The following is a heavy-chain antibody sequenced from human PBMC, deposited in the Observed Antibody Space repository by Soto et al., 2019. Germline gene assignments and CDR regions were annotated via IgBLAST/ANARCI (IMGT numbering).Heavy chain of an antibody. Sequence: GGSLRLSCAASGFTFSNYGIHWVRQAPGRGLEWVAVISFDGSTKYYADSVKGRFTISRDNSKNTLYVQMNSLTAEDTAVYYCAKDIIGYCSGGTCYPRYNYHGMDVWGQGTTVTVSS. J-gene: IGHJ6*02. V-gene: IGHV3-30*18. CDR2: ISFDGSTK. D-gene: IGHD2-15*01. CDR3: AKDIIGYCSGGTCYPRYNYHGMDV. CDR1: GFTFSNYG.